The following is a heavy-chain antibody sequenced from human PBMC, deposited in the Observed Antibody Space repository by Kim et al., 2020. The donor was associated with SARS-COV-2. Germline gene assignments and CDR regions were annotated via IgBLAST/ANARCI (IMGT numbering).Heavy chain of an antibody. CDR3: AKGLSTDSGWLG. CDR2: ISYDGSNK. J-gene: IGHJ4*02. Sequence: GGSLRLSCAASGFTFSSYGMHWVRQAPGKGLEWVAVISYDGSNKYYADSVKGRFTISRDNSKNTLYLQMNSLRAEDTAVYYCAKGLSTDSGWLGWGQGTLVTVSS. CDR1: GFTFSSYG. D-gene: IGHD6-19*01. V-gene: IGHV3-30*18.